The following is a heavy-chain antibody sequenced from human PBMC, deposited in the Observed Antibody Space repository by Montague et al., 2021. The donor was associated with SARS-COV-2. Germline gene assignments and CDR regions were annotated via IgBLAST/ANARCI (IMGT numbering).Heavy chain of an antibody. CDR3: ARVGRQQLVRLSGMDV. V-gene: IGHV4-39*07. D-gene: IGHD6-13*01. J-gene: IGHJ6*02. CDR2: IYYSGST. Sequence: SETLSLTCTVSGGSISSSSYYWGWIPQPPGKGLEWIGSIYYSGSTYYNPSLKSRVTISVDTSKNQFSLKLSSVTAADTAVYYCARVGRQQLVRLSGMDVWGQGTTVTVSS. CDR1: GGSISSSSYY.